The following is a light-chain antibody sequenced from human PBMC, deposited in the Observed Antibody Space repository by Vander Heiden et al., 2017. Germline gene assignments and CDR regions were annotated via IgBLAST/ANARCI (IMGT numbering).Light chain of an antibody. Sequence: QLGLTQPPSASASLGASVKPPCTLSSGHSNYAIAWHQQQPEKGPRFLMKVNSDGSHNKGDGIPDRFSGSSSGAERYLTISSLQSEDEADYYCQTWGTGIRVFGGGTKLTVL. CDR3: QTWGTGIRV. CDR1: SGHSNYA. V-gene: IGLV4-69*01. CDR2: VNSDGSH. J-gene: IGLJ2*01.